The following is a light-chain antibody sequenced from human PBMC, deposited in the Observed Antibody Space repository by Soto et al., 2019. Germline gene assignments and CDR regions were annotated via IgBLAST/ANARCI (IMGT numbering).Light chain of an antibody. CDR3: CSYAGSPVA. CDR1: SSDFTGYNY. J-gene: IGLJ2*01. V-gene: IGLV2-11*01. Sequence: QSVLTQPRSVSGSPGQSVTISCTGTSSDFTGYNYVSWYQQHPGKAPKLIIYDVSKRPSGVPDRFSGSKSGNTASLTISGLQAEEEADYFCCSYAGSPVAFGGGTKLTVL. CDR2: DVS.